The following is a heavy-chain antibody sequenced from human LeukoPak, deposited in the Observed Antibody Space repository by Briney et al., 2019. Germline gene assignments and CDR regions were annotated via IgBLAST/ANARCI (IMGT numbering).Heavy chain of an antibody. CDR3: ARVSGGDIVVVVAATLENWFDP. V-gene: IGHV1-18*04. D-gene: IGHD2-15*01. Sequence: ASVKVSCKASGYTFTSYGISWVRRAPGQGLEWMGWISAYNGNTNYAQKLQGRVTMTTDTSTSTAYMELRSLRSDDTAVYYCARVSGGDIVVVVAATLENWFDPWGQGTLVTVSS. CDR1: GYTFTSYG. CDR2: ISAYNGNT. J-gene: IGHJ5*02.